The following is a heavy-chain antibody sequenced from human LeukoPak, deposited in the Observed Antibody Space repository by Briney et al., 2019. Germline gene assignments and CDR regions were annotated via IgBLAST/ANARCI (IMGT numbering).Heavy chain of an antibody. CDR2: IYYSGST. CDR3: ARADRETGTYYYYYCMDV. V-gene: IGHV4-30-4*08. CDR1: GGSISSGDYY. J-gene: IGHJ6*03. Sequence: TLSLTCTVSGGSISSGDYYWSWIRQPPGKGLEWIGYIYYSGSTYYNPSLKSRVTISVDTSKNQFSLKLSSVTAADTAVYYCARADRETGTYYYYYCMDVWGKGTTVTVSS. D-gene: IGHD7-27*01.